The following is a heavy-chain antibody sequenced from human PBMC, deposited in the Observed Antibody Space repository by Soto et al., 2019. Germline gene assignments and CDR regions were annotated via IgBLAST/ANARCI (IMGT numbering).Heavy chain of an antibody. CDR2: ISGSGGST. D-gene: IGHD6-13*01. J-gene: IGHJ6*02. CDR1: GFTFSSYA. Sequence: EVQLLESGGGLVQPGGSLRLSCAASGFTFSSYAMSWVRQAPGKGLEWVSAISGSGGSTYYADSVKGRFTISRDNSKNTLYLQRNSLRAEDTAVYYCANNDGYSSSWYRVGMDVWGQGTTVTVSS. CDR3: ANNDGYSSSWYRVGMDV. V-gene: IGHV3-23*01.